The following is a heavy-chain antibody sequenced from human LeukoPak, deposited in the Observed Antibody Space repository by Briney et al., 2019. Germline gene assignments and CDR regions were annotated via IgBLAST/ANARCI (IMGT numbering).Heavy chain of an antibody. CDR3: ARDRKYCSGGSCYHSELYYFDY. Sequence: GGSLRLSCAASGFTFSSYSMNWVRQAPGKGLEWVSSISSSSSYIYYADSVKGRFTISRDNAKNSLYLQMNSLRAEDTAVYYCARDRKYCSGGSCYHSELYYFDYWGQGTLVTVSS. CDR1: GFTFSSYS. V-gene: IGHV3-21*04. J-gene: IGHJ4*02. CDR2: ISSSSSYI. D-gene: IGHD2-15*01.